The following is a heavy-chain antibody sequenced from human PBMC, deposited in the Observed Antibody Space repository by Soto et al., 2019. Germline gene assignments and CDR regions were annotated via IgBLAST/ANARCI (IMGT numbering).Heavy chain of an antibody. V-gene: IGHV4-31*03. CDR2: IYNSGST. D-gene: IGHD3-10*01. J-gene: IGHJ4*02. CDR1: GGSINSGGYY. CDR3: ARGITMVRGVIHTPYFDY. Sequence: QVQLQESGPGLVKPSQTLSLTCTVSGGSINSGGYYWSWIRQHPGKGLEWIWYIYNSGSTYYNPSLKSRVTISVDTSKNQFSLKLSSVTAADTAVYCCARGITMVRGVIHTPYFDYWGQGTLVTVSS.